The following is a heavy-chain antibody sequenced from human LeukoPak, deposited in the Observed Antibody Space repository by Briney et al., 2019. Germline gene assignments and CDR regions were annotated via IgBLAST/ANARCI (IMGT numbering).Heavy chain of an antibody. D-gene: IGHD3-22*01. CDR1: GGSISSYY. CDR2: IYDSGST. CDR3: ARAPYYYDTHFDY. Sequence: KPSETLSLTCIVSGGSISSYYWSWIRQPPGKGPEWIGYIYDSGSTNFNPSLKSRVTISLDASKNQFSLNLTSVTAADTAVYYCARAPYYYDTHFDYWGQATLVTVSS. J-gene: IGHJ4*02. V-gene: IGHV4-59*01.